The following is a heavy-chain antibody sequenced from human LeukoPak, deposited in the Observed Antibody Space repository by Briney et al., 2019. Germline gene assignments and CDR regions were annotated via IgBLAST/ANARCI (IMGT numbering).Heavy chain of an antibody. J-gene: IGHJ4*02. CDR3: ARDMYSGSYQPFDY. D-gene: IGHD1-26*01. CDR2: INPNSGST. V-gene: IGHV1-2*02. Sequence: GASVKVSCKASGYTFTGYYMHWVRQAPGQGLEWMGWINPNSGSTNYAQKFQGRVTMTRDTSISTAYMELSRLRSDDTAVYYCARDMYSGSYQPFDYWGQGTLVTVSS. CDR1: GYTFTGYY.